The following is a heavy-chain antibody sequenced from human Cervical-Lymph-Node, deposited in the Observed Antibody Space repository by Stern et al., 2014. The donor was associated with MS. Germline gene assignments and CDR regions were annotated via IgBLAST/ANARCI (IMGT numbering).Heavy chain of an antibody. CDR3: ARAYGSGTFLGMDV. Sequence: QVQLVQSGAEVKKPGASVKVSCKASGYTFTDYYVHWVRQAPGQGLEWMGWVNPDSGSTKYAQQYQDSVTMTRDTSISTAYMELTRLRSDDTAVYYCARAYGSGTFLGMDVWGQGTTVTVSS. CDR2: VNPDSGST. J-gene: IGHJ6*02. CDR1: GYTFTDYY. D-gene: IGHD3-10*01. V-gene: IGHV1-2*04.